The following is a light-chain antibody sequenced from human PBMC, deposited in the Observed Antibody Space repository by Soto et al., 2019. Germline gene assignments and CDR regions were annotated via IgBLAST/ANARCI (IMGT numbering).Light chain of an antibody. CDR1: SGDVGSYNL. Sequence: QSVLTQPASVSGSPGQSITISCTGTSGDVGSYNLVSWYQQHPGKAPKLMIYEGSKRPSGVSNRFSGSKSGNTASLTISGLQAEDETDYYCCSYAGSSSWVFGGWTQL. J-gene: IGLJ3*02. V-gene: IGLV2-23*01. CDR3: CSYAGSSSWV. CDR2: EGS.